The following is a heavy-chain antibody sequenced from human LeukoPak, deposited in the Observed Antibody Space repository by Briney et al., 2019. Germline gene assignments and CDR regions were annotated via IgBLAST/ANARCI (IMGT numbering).Heavy chain of an antibody. CDR3: AREPLLSRGSSGGFDP. CDR2: INPNSGGT. Sequence: ASVKVSCKASGYTFTGYYMHWVRQAPGQGLEWMGWINPNSGGTNYAQKFQGRVTMTRDTSISTAYMELSRLRSDDTAVYYCAREPLLSRGSSGGFDPWGQGTLVTVSS. CDR1: GYTFTGYY. J-gene: IGHJ5*02. D-gene: IGHD6-6*01. V-gene: IGHV1-2*02.